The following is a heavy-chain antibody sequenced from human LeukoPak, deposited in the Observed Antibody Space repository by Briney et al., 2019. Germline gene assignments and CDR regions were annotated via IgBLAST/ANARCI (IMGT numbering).Heavy chain of an antibody. V-gene: IGHV4-38-2*02. CDR2: IYHSGST. J-gene: IGHJ4*02. CDR1: GYSISSGNY. Sequence: NTSETLSLTCTVSGYSISSGNYWAWVRQSPVKGLGWIGSIYHSGSTQYNPSLKGRVTISVDTSKNQFSLNLSSVTAADTAVYYCARGEVGSVGRLGYWGQGTLVTVSS. D-gene: IGHD3-10*01. CDR3: ARGEVGSVGRLGY.